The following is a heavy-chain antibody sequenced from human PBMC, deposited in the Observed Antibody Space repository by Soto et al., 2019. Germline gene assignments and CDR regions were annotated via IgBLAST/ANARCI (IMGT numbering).Heavy chain of an antibody. V-gene: IGHV3-9*01. J-gene: IGHJ3*02. CDR2: ISWNSGSI. D-gene: IGHD3-16*02. Sequence: GGSLRLSCAASGFTFDDYAMHWVRQAPGKGLEWVSGISWNSGSIGYADSVKGRFTISRDNAKNSLYLQMNSLRAEDTALYYCAKDMHGVDDYIWGSYRWGAFDIWGQGTMVTVSS. CDR3: AKDMHGVDDYIWGSYRWGAFDI. CDR1: GFTFDDYA.